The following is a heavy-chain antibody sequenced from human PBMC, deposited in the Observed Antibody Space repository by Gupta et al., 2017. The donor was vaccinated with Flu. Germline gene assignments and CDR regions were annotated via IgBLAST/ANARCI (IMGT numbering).Heavy chain of an antibody. Sequence: VELVEPGGGGVQPGRSLRLFCVASGFTFSSQGMHWVRQAPGKGLEWVAVIGYDGSNKDCADSVKGRFTISRDNSKNTLYLQMNSLRAEDTAVYYCARGARDGYKTLYYFDYWGQGTLVTVSS. J-gene: IGHJ4*02. V-gene: IGHV3-33*01. CDR2: IGYDGSNK. CDR1: GFTFSSQG. CDR3: ARGARDGYKTLYYFDY. D-gene: IGHD5-12*01.